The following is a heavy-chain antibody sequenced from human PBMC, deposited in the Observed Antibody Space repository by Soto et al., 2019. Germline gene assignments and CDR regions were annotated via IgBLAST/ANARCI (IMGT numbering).Heavy chain of an antibody. J-gene: IGHJ4*02. Sequence: LSVTCAVYGGSFSDYSWTWIRQPPGKGLEWIGEINDSGSTNYTPSLERQVTISRDTSKNRFSLKLSSVTAADTAVYYCARGSHKLHSYDSSGFYHYVDYWGQGSLVTVSS. CDR3: ARGSHKLHSYDSSGFYHYVDY. D-gene: IGHD3-22*01. CDR1: GGSFSDYS. CDR2: INDSGST. V-gene: IGHV4-34*01.